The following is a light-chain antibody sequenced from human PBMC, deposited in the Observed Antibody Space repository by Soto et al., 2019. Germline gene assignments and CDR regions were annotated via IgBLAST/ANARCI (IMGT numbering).Light chain of an antibody. V-gene: IGKV3-20*01. CDR3: QQYSSTPHT. CDR1: QSISRSY. CDR2: GTG. Sequence: EIVLTQSPGTLSLSPGQRATLSCRTSQSISRSYLAWYQHKRGQAPRLLMFGTGSRATGIPDRFSGTGSGTDFTLIINRLEPEDFAVYYCQQYSSTPHTCGQGTNLEIK. J-gene: IGKJ2*01.